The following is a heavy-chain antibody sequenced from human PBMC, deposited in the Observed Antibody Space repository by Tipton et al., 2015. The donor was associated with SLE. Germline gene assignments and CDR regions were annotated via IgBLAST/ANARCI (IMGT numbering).Heavy chain of an antibody. D-gene: IGHD3-22*01. CDR1: GGPIINTNYY. Sequence: GLVKPSETLSLACTVSGGPIINTNYYWDWIRQSPEKGLEWIGHVLYSGTTNYNPSLKSRVTISVDTSKSQFSLRLSSVTAADTAVYYCARQVVYDTSGYYYFDSWGQGTLVTVSS. CDR2: VLYSGTT. CDR3: ARQVVYDTSGYYYFDS. J-gene: IGHJ4*02. V-gene: IGHV4-39*01.